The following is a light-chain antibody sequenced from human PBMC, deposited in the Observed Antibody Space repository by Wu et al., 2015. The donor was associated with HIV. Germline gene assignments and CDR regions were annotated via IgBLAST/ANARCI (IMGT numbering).Light chain of an antibody. J-gene: IGKJ2*01. CDR1: QSVSSTS. V-gene: IGKV3-20*01. Sequence: VVLTQSPGTLSLSPGERATLSCRASQSVSSTSLVWYQQKPGQAPSLLIYGTSSRAAGIPDRFSGRGSGTDFTLTISRLEPEDFAVYYCQHYGSSPPYTFGQGTQAGDQT. CDR3: QHYGSSPPYT. CDR2: GTS.